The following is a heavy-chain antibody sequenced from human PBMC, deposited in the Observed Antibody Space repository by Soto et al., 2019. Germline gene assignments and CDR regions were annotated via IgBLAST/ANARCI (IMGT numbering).Heavy chain of an antibody. CDR3: ARDEGVLLWFGESNYGMDV. D-gene: IGHD3-10*01. CDR1: GYTFTSYY. CDR2: INPSGGST. J-gene: IGHJ6*02. V-gene: IGHV1-46*01. Sequence: GASVKVSCKASGYTFTSYYMHWVRQAPGQGLEWMGIINPSGGSTSYAQKFQGRVTMTRDTSTSTVYMELSSLRSEDTAVYYCARDEGVLLWFGESNYGMDVWGQGTTVTVSS.